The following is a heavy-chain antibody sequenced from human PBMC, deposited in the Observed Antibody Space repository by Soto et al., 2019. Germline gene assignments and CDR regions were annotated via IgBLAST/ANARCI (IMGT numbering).Heavy chain of an antibody. V-gene: IGHV3-30-3*01. D-gene: IGHD3-10*01. CDR1: GFTFSSYA. Sequence: GGSLRLSCAASGFTFSSYAMHWVRQAPGKGLEWVAVISYDGSNKYYADTVKGRFTISRDHSKNTLYLQMNSLRAEYKAGSDFGRVSVRGVNAFDIWGQGTMVTVSS. CDR3: GRVSVRGVNAFDI. J-gene: IGHJ3*02. CDR2: ISYDGSNK.